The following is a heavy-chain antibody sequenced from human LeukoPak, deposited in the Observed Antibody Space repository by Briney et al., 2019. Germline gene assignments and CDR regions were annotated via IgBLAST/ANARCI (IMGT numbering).Heavy chain of an antibody. Sequence: GGSLRLSCVASEFIFSDYWMSWVRQAPGKGLEWVAVIWYDGSNKYYADSVKGRFTISRDNSKNTLYLQMNSLRAEDTAVYYCARKLTVTTIRGYYYYYYMDVWGKGTTVTVSS. J-gene: IGHJ6*03. D-gene: IGHD4-11*01. CDR3: ARKLTVTTIRGYYYYYYMDV. V-gene: IGHV3-33*08. CDR2: IWYDGSNK. CDR1: EFIFSDYW.